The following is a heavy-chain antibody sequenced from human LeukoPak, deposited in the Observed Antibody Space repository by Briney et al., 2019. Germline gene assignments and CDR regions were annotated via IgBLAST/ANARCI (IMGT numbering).Heavy chain of an antibody. V-gene: IGHV3-23*01. CDR3: AKSRDIVVVSMDV. CDR1: GFTFSSYA. Sequence: GGSLRLSCAASGFTFSSYAMSRVRQAPGKGLEWVSAISGSGGSTYYADSVKGRFTISRDNSKNTLYLQMNSLRAEDTAVYYCAKSRDIVVVSMDVWGQGTTVTVSS. D-gene: IGHD2-2*01. J-gene: IGHJ6*02. CDR2: ISGSGGST.